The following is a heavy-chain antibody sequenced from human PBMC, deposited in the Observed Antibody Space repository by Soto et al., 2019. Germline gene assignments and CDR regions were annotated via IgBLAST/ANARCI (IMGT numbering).Heavy chain of an antibody. D-gene: IGHD6-13*01. Sequence: VASVKVSCKASGYTFTSYAMHWVRQAPGQRLEWMGWINAGNGNTKYSQKFQGRVTITRDTSASTAYMELSSLRSEDTAVYYCARESRAHYGMDVWGQGTTVTVSS. CDR3: ARESRAHYGMDV. CDR1: GYTFTSYA. V-gene: IGHV1-3*01. CDR2: INAGNGNT. J-gene: IGHJ6*02.